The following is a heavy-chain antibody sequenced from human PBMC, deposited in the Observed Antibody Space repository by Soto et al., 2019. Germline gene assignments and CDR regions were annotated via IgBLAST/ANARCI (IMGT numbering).Heavy chain of an antibody. V-gene: IGHV2-26*01. Sequence: SGPTLVNPTETLTLTCTVSGFSLNNPTLGVNWIRQPPGRALEWLAHIFSNGEKSYSTSLKSRLIISKDTSKSQVVLTMTNMDPVDTATYYCARRYYYDHGGYLYYGMDIWGQGTTVTVSS. D-gene: IGHD3-22*01. CDR3: ARRYYYDHGGYLYYGMDI. J-gene: IGHJ6*02. CDR1: GFSLNNPTLG. CDR2: IFSNGEK.